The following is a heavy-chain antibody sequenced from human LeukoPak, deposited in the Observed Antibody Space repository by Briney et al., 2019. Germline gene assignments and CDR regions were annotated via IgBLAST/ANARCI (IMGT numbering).Heavy chain of an antibody. V-gene: IGHV1-18*01. Sequence: GASVMVSCKASGFAFNRYGITWVRQAPGQGLEWMGWISAFNGDTKYEQKVQGRVTMTTDASTSTAYMELRSLRSDDTAAYYCGRDPSNTSGWYAWVDYWGQGTLVAVSS. D-gene: IGHD6-13*01. CDR2: ISAFNGDT. J-gene: IGHJ4*02. CDR3: GRDPSNTSGWYAWVDY. CDR1: GFAFNRYG.